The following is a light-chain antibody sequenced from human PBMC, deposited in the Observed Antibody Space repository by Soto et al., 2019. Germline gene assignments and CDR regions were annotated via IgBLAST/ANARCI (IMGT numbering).Light chain of an antibody. CDR3: QQFNSYPVS. Sequence: AIQVTQSPSSLSASIGDTVTITCRASQAISNGLVWYQQIPGKPPKLLISYASTLQPGIPSRFTASGSGTDFTLTISSLQPEDSASYYCQQFNSYPVSFGQGTRLEI. CDR2: YAS. J-gene: IGKJ5*01. CDR1: QAISNG. V-gene: IGKV1-13*02.